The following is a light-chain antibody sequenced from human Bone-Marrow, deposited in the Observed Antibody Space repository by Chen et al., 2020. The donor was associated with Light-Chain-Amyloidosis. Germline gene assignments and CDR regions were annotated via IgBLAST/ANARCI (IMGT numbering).Light chain of an antibody. CDR1: CSNIGAGYD. Sequence: QSVLTQPPSVSAAPGQKVTISCTGSCSNIGAGYDVHWYQQFPGTAPKLLIFGNNIRHARIPRRFADSKSGTSASLAITGLQAGDEDDSCCQSYDSSRSDWVFGGGTKLTVL. V-gene: IGLV1-40*01. J-gene: IGLJ3*02. CDR2: GNN. CDR3: QSYDSSRSDWV.